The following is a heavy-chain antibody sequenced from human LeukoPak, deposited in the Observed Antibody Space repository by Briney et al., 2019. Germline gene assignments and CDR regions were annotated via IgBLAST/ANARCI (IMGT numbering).Heavy chain of an antibody. CDR3: ARRSSSQDFDY. CDR2: ISSSGSTI. J-gene: IGHJ4*02. D-gene: IGHD2-2*01. V-gene: IGHV3-11*04. CDR1: GFTFSDYY. Sequence: GGSLRLSCAASGFTFSDYYMSWIRQAPGKGLEWVSYISSSGSTIYYADSVKGRFTISRDNAKNSLYLQMNSLRAEDSAVYYCARRSSSQDFDYWGQGTQVTVSS.